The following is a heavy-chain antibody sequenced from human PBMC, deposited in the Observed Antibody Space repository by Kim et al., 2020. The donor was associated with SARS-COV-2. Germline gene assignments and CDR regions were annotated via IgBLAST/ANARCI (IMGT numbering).Heavy chain of an antibody. CDR1: GYIFKNFA. CDR3: ARLYTGYDYDGLDY. Sequence: ASVKVSCKTSGYIFKNFAITWVRQAPGQGLEWMGWVSPYNGNTNYAQTFKGRITMTAETSTTTAYMDLRTLTSEDTAIYFCARLYTGYDYDGLDYWGQGSLVTVSS. D-gene: IGHD5-12*01. V-gene: IGHV1-18*01. J-gene: IGHJ4*02. CDR2: VSPYNGNT.